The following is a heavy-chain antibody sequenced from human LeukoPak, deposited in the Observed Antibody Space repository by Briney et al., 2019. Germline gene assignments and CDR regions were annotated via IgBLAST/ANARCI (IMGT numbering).Heavy chain of an antibody. CDR1: GGSSSGYY. D-gene: IGHD2-2*01. Sequence: SETLSLTCAVYGGSSSGYYWSWIRQPPGKGLEWIGEINHSGSTNYNPSLKSRVTISVDTSKNQFSLKLSSVTAADTAVYYCARGIVVPAPVWFDPWGQGTLVTVSS. CDR2: INHSGST. CDR3: ARGIVVPAPVWFDP. J-gene: IGHJ5*02. V-gene: IGHV4-34*01.